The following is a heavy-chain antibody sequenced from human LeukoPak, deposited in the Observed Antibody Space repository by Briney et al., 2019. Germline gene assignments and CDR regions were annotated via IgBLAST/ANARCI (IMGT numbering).Heavy chain of an antibody. CDR1: GFSFSNYG. Sequence: PGGSLRLSCTASGFSFSNYGFHWVRQAPGKGLDWVAVIWYDGSNKYYADSVKGRFTISRDNSKNTLYSQMDRLRAEDTAVYYCARDGSGGGWKWSDHWGQGTLVTVSS. CDR2: IWYDGSNK. J-gene: IGHJ5*02. V-gene: IGHV3-33*01. D-gene: IGHD2-15*01. CDR3: ARDGSGGGWKWSDH.